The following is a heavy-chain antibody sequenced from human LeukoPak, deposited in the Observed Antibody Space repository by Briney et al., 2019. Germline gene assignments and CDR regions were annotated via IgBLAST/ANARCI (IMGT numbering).Heavy chain of an antibody. V-gene: IGHV3-74*01. CDR3: ARSGTYGDYDAFDI. Sequence: GGSLRLSCAASGFTFSSYWMHWVRQAPGKGLVWVSRINSDGSSTSYADSVKGRFTISRDNAKSTLYLQMNSLRAEDTAVYYCARSGTYGDYDAFDIWGQGTMVTVSS. J-gene: IGHJ3*02. CDR2: INSDGSST. D-gene: IGHD4-17*01. CDR1: GFTFSSYW.